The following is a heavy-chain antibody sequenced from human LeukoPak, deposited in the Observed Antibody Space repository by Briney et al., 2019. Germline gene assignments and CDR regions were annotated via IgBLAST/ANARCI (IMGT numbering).Heavy chain of an antibody. J-gene: IGHJ4*02. V-gene: IGHV3-30*18. D-gene: IGHD5-12*01. CDR3: AKDLAIDY. CDR1: GFTFSTYV. Sequence: GRSLRLSCAASGFTFSTYVMHWVRLAPGKGLEWVAVISYDGSNKYYADSVKGRFTISRDNSKNTLYLQMNSLRAEDTAVYYCAKDLAIDYWGQGTLVTVSS. CDR2: ISYDGSNK.